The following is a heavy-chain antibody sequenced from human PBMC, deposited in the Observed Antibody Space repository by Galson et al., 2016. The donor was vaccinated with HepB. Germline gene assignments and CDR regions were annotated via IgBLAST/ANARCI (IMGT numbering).Heavy chain of an antibody. CDR1: GFTFSNYW. CDR3: ARDLWFGDGYYFDF. V-gene: IGHV3-7*01. Sequence: SLRLSCAASGFTFSNYWMNWVRQAPGKGLEWVANIKQDGSEKYYVDSVKGRFTVSRDNTKKSLYLQMNSLRGDATAVYYCARDLWFGDGYYFDFWGQGTLVTVSS. J-gene: IGHJ4*02. D-gene: IGHD3-10*01. CDR2: IKQDGSEK.